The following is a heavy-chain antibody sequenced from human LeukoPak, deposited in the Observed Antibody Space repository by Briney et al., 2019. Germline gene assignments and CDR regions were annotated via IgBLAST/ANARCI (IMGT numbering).Heavy chain of an antibody. Sequence: AGGSLRLSCAASGFTFSSYAMSWVRQAPGKGLEWVSAISGSGGSTYYADSVKGRFTISRDNTKNTLYLQMNSLRAEDTAVYYCATTWTSLLHDAFDIWGQGTMVTVSS. J-gene: IGHJ3*02. CDR3: ATTWTSLLHDAFDI. CDR2: ISGSGGST. CDR1: GFTFSSYA. V-gene: IGHV3-23*01. D-gene: IGHD1-1*01.